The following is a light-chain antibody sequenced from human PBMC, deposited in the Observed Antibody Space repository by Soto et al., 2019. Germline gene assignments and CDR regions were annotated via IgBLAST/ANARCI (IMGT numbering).Light chain of an antibody. V-gene: IGLV1-44*01. Sequence: QSVLTQPPSASGTPGQKVTISCSGSSSNIGSNTVNWYQQFPGTAPKLLIYNNNQRPSGVPDRFSGSKSGTSASLAISGLQSEDEADYYCAAWDDSLNGEVFGGGTKVTVL. CDR1: SSNIGSNT. CDR3: AAWDDSLNGEV. CDR2: NNN. J-gene: IGLJ3*02.